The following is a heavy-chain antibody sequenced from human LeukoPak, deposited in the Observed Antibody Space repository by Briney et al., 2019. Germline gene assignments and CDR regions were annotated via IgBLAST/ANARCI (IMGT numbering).Heavy chain of an antibody. CDR1: GFTFSSYS. V-gene: IGHV3-21*01. CDR2: ISSSSSYI. D-gene: IGHD6-6*01. CDR3: ARVARPLIDY. Sequence: GGSLRLSCAASGFTFSSYSMNWVHQAPGKGLEWVSSISSSSSYIYYADSVKGRFTISRDNAKNSLYLQMNSLRAEDTAVYYCARVARPLIDYWGQGTLVTVSS. J-gene: IGHJ4*02.